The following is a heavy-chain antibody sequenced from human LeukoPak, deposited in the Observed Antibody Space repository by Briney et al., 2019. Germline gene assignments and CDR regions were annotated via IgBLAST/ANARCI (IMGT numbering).Heavy chain of an antibody. D-gene: IGHD2-2*01. CDR1: GFTFSSYW. J-gene: IGHJ6*03. V-gene: IGHV3-74*01. Sequence: VGSLRLSCAASGFTFSSYWMHWVRQAPGKGLVWVSRINSDGSSTSYADSVKGRFTISRDNAKNTLYLQMNSLRAEDTAVYYCARPPYLYCSSTSCYSDYYYYMDVWGKGTTVTVSS. CDR3: ARPPYLYCSSTSCYSDYYYYMDV. CDR2: INSDGSST.